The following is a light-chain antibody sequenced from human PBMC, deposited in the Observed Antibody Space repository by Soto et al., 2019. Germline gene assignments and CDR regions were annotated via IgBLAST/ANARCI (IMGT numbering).Light chain of an antibody. CDR2: AAS. V-gene: IGKV1-6*01. Sequence: QMTQSPSSLSASVGEKIIITCRASRDVGSDVSWYQQKPGQAPKLLIYAASNVYTGVPSRFSGSRSGTEFTLTISSLQPEDFASYYCLQDYGDSWTFGQGTKVDIK. CDR1: RDVGSD. J-gene: IGKJ1*01. CDR3: LQDYGDSWT.